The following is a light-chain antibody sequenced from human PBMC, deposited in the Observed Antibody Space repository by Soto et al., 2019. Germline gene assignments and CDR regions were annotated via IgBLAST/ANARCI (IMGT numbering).Light chain of an antibody. J-gene: IGKJ1*01. CDR1: QSVSSN. V-gene: IGKV3-15*01. CDR3: QPYNNWPPHET. CDR2: GAS. Sequence: EIVMTQSPATLSVSPGERATLSCRASQSVSSNLAWYQQKPGQAPRLLIYGASTRATGIPARFSGSGSGTEFTLTISSLQSEDFAVYYCQPYNNWPPHETFGQGTKVEIK.